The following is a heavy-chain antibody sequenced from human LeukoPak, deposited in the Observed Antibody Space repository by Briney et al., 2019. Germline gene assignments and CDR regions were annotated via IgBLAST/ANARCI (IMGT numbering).Heavy chain of an antibody. J-gene: IGHJ5*02. V-gene: IGHV4-30-4*01. CDR2: IFYRGTT. Sequence: SQTLSLTCTASGDSISSADYYWSWIRQPPGKGLEWIGYIFYRGTTYYNPSLKSRVTMSVDTSKSQFFLRLSSVTAADTAIYYCVRELSSPNWFDPWGQGTLVTVSS. CDR1: GDSISSADYY. CDR3: VRELSSPNWFDP. D-gene: IGHD6-13*01.